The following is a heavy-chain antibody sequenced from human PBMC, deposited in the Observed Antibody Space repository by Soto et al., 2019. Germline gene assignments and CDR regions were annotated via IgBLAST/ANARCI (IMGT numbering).Heavy chain of an antibody. CDR2: IYWDDDK. CDR3: AHRLRVTYYYDSSGYSNWFDP. CDR1: GFSLSTSGVG. Sequence: SGPTLVNPTHTLTLTCTFSGFSLSTSGVGVGWIRQPPGKALEWLALIYWDDDKRYSPSLKSRLTITKDTSKNQVVLTMTNMDPVDTATYYCAHRLRVTYYYDSSGYSNWFDPWGQGTLVTVSS. V-gene: IGHV2-5*02. D-gene: IGHD3-22*01. J-gene: IGHJ5*02.